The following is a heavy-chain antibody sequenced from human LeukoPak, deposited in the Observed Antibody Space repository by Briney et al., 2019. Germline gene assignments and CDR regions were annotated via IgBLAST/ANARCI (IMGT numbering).Heavy chain of an antibody. J-gene: IGHJ3*02. V-gene: IGHV3-7*01. CDR3: ARDGRWLSHAFDI. D-gene: IGHD5-18*01. CDR1: GFMFSSYW. CDR2: IKQDGSEK. Sequence: GGSLRLSCAASGFMFSSYWMSWVRQAPGKGLEWVANIKQDGSEKYYVDSMKGRFTISRDNAKNSLYLQMNSLRAEDTAVYYCARDGRWLSHAFDIWGQGTMVTVSS.